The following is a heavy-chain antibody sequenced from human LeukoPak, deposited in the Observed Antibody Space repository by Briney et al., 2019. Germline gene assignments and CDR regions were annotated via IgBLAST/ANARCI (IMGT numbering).Heavy chain of an antibody. CDR3: ARARLSIVRGITNFDY. CDR1: GGSISSRNW. V-gene: IGHV4-4*02. CDR2: IYHSGST. J-gene: IGHJ4*02. D-gene: IGHD3-10*01. Sequence: PSGTLSLTCAVSGGSISSRNWWTWVRQPPGKGLEWIGEIYHSGSTNYNPSLNSRVNISVDKSKNQFSLMLNSVTAADTALYFCARARLSIVRGITNFDYWGQGTVVTVSS.